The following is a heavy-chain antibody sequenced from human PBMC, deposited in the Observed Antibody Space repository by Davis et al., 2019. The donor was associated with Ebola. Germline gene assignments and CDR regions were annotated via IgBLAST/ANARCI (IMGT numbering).Heavy chain of an antibody. J-gene: IGHJ4*02. CDR2: ITPSGGVT. V-gene: IGHV3-74*01. CDR1: GFTFNTYT. CDR3: AGKLRGFDY. Sequence: GESLKISCAASGFTFNTYTMHWVRQAPGKGLVWVSGITPSGGVTTYADSVKGRFTISRDNAKNTVYLQMNSLRAEDTAVYYCAGKLRGFDYWGQGTLVTVSS. D-gene: IGHD1-26*01.